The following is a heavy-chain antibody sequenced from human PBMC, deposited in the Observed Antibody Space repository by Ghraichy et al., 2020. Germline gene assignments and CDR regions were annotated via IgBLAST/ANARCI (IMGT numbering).Heavy chain of an antibody. Sequence: ASVKVSCKASGYTFTSYDINWVRQATGQGLEWMGWMNPNSGNTGYAQKFQGRVTMTRNTSISTAYMELSSLRSEDTAVYYCARVGSYYDILTGYYPIYGMDVWGQGTTVTVSS. CDR3: ARVGSYYDILTGYYPIYGMDV. V-gene: IGHV1-8*01. CDR1: GYTFTSYD. CDR2: MNPNSGNT. D-gene: IGHD3-9*01. J-gene: IGHJ6*02.